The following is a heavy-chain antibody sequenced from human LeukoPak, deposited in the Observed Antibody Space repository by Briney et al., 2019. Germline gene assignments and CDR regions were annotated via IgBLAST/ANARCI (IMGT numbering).Heavy chain of an antibody. V-gene: IGHV1-18*01. J-gene: IGHJ3*02. CDR2: ISAYNGNT. CDR1: GYTFTSYG. Sequence: ASLKVSCKASGYTFTSYGISWVRQAPGQGLEWMGWISAYNGNTNYAQTLQGRVTMTTDTPTSTAYMELRSLRSDDTAVYYCAKDFPMVRGAADAFDIWAEGTMVTVSS. CDR3: AKDFPMVRGAADAFDI. D-gene: IGHD3-10*01.